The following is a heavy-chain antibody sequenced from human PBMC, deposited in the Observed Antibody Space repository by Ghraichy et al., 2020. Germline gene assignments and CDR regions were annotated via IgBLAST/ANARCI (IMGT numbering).Heavy chain of an antibody. D-gene: IGHD3/OR15-3a*01. V-gene: IGHV3-74*01. J-gene: IGHJ4*02. Sequence: SCAASGFTVTDYWMYWVRQVPGKGLLWVSHISPDGNVINYEGSLTGRFTISRDIANNTVFLQMNSLRADDTAIYYCARGEFGLGDWGQRTLVTVSS. CDR3: ARGEFGLGD. CDR1: GFTVTDYW. CDR2: ISPDGNVI.